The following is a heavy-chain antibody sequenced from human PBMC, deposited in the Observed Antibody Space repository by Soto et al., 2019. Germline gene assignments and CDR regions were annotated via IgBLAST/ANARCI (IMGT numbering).Heavy chain of an antibody. V-gene: IGHV3-23*01. CDR2: ISGSGIST. CDR1: GLTFSSYA. CDR3: VRGDGDYHDGNGYLGRH. D-gene: IGHD3-22*01. J-gene: IGHJ4*02. Sequence: GGSLRLSCAASGLTFSSYAMSWVRQAPGKGLEWVSGISGSGISTYYAGSVKGRFTISRDNSENTLYLQMNSLRAEDTAVYYCVRGDGDYHDGNGYLGRHWGQGTLVTVSS.